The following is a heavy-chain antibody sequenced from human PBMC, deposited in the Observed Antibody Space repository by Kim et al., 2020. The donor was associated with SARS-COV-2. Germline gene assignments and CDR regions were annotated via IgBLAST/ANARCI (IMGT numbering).Heavy chain of an antibody. Sequence: CSAYSVKGRFTISRDNAKNTLYLQMNSLRVEDTAVYYCAKDSLDEYYFDYWGQGTLVTVSS. V-gene: IGHV3-30*02. J-gene: IGHJ4*02. CDR3: AKDSLDEYYFDY.